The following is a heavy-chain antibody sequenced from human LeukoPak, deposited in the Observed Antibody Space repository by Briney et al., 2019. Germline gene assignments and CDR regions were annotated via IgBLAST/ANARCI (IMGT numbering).Heavy chain of an antibody. CDR1: GFTFSILA. J-gene: IGHJ3*01. D-gene: IGHD1-26*01. Sequence: PGGSLRLSCETSGFTFSILALNWVRQAPGKGLEWVSAIYADSVKGRFTIPRDNSKNTLYLQMNALGAEDTATYYCVKVGLGRYIRGPTGSWGQGTMVTVSS. V-gene: IGHV3-23*01. CDR2: I. CDR3: VKVGLGRYIRGPTGS.